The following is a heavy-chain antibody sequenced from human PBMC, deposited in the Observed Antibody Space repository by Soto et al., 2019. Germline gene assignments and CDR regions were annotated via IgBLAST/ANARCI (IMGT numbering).Heavy chain of an antibody. CDR2: IKRDGTVT. D-gene: IGHD2-21*02. V-gene: IGHV3-7*04. J-gene: IGHJ3*01. Sequence: EVQLVESGGGLVQPGESLRLSCAASGFTFSAFWMTWLRQAPGKGLEWVANIKRDGTVTHYGDSVEGRCTLSRDNAQNAVFLQLNSLRPEYTAMYDCARDLSPPGDFVYDAFDVWGQGTFVTVSS. CDR3: ARDLSPPGDFVYDAFDV. CDR1: GFTFSAFW.